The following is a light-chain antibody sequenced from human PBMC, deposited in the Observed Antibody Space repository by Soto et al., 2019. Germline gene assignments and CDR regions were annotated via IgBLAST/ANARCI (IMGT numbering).Light chain of an antibody. J-gene: IGKJ4*01. CDR1: QDISTY. CDR2: AAY. CDR3: QKYDNATLT. V-gene: IGKV1-27*01. Sequence: DIQMTQAPSSLSASVGDRVTITGRARQDISTYLAWYQQKLGKVPKLLISAAYTLQSGVPPRFSCSESGTDFTLTISSLQPEDVATYYCQKYDNATLTFGGGTKVEIK.